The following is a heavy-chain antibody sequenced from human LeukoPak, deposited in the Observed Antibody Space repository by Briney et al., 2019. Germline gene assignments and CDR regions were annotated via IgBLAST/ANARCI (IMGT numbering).Heavy chain of an antibody. D-gene: IGHD3-10*01. CDR1: GFRFSLYE. Sequence: GGSLRLSCAASGFRFSLYEMNWARQAPGKGLEWVAYISSSSSAIYYADSVKGRFTISRDNAKNSLYLQMNSLRAEDTAIYYCATQAGYCDSGISDHWGQGTLVTVSS. CDR2: ISSSSSAI. J-gene: IGHJ4*02. CDR3: ATQAGYCDSGISDH. V-gene: IGHV3-48*03.